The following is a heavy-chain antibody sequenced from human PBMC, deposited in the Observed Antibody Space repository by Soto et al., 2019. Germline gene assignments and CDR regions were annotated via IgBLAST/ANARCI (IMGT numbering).Heavy chain of an antibody. CDR2: MNPNSGNT. CDR1: GYTFTSYD. Sequence: QVQLVQSGAEVKKPGASVKVSCKASGYTFTSYDINWVRQAPGQGLEWMGWMNPNSGNTGYAQKFQGRVTMTRNTSISTAYMELSSLRSEATAVYYCARSLKKGYSYGYGYWGQGTLVTVSP. J-gene: IGHJ4*02. CDR3: ARSLKKGYSYGYGY. D-gene: IGHD5-18*01. V-gene: IGHV1-8*01.